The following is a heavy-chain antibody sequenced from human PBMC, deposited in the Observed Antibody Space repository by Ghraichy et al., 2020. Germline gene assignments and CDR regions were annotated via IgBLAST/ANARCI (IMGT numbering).Heavy chain of an antibody. V-gene: IGHV4-31*03. CDR3: AITYYDFWSGYSPRTIFDY. J-gene: IGHJ4*02. CDR2: IYYSGST. CDR1: GGSISSGGYY. D-gene: IGHD3-3*01. Sequence: TLSLTCTVSGGSISSGGYYWSWIRQHPGKGLEWIGYIYYSGSTYYNPSLKSRVTISVDTSKNQFSLKLSSVTAADTAVYYCAITYYDFWSGYSPRTIFDYWGQGTLVTVSS.